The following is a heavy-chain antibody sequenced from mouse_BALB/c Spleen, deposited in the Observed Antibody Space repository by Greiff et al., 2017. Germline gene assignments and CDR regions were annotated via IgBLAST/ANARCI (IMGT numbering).Heavy chain of an antibody. Sequence: EVQLVESGPGLVKPSQSLSLTCSVTGYSITSGYYWNWIRQFPGNKLEWMGYISYDGSNNYNPSLKNRISITRDTSKNQFFLKLNSVTTEDTATYYCARDQAYYSAYWGQGTLVTVSA. CDR2: ISYDGSN. CDR3: ARDQAYYSAY. D-gene: IGHD2-12*01. CDR1: GYSITSGYY. J-gene: IGHJ3*01. V-gene: IGHV3-6*02.